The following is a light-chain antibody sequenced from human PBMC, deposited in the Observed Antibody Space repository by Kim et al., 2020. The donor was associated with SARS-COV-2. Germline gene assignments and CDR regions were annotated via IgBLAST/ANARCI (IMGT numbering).Light chain of an antibody. CDR3: QQSNNWPPLT. J-gene: IGKJ1*01. V-gene: IGKV3-15*01. CDR2: DAT. Sequence: SPGESAPPSCRASQTINNQLVWYQQKPGQAPRLLIYDATTRATGIPARFIGSGSETDFTLTISSLQSEDFAVYYCQQSNNWPPLTFGQGTKVDIK. CDR1: QTINNQ.